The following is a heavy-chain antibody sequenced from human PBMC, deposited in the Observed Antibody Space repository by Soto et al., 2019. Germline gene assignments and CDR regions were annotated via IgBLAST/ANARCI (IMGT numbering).Heavy chain of an antibody. CDR2: INWNGGST. V-gene: IGHV3-20*01. CDR1: GFTFDDYG. D-gene: IGHD2-15*01. CDR3: ARARLGRSQDYYYYYMDV. J-gene: IGHJ6*03. Sequence: GGSLRLSCAASGFTFDDYGMSWVRQAPGKGLEWVSGINWNGGSTGYADSVKGRFTISRDNAKNSLYLQMNSLRAEDTALYHCARARLGRSQDYYYYYMDVWGKGTTVTVSS.